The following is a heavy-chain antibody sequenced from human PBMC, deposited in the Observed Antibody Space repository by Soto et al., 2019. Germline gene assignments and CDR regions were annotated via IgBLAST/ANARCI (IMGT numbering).Heavy chain of an antibody. V-gene: IGHV4-31*03. CDR1: GGSISSGGYY. D-gene: IGHD2-15*01. CDR3: ARDGVVVVAATQFYYYYGMDV. Sequence: RSLTCTVSGGSISSGGYYWSWIRQHPGKGLEWIGYIYYSGSTYYNPSLKSRVTISVDTSKNQFSLKLSSVTAADTAVYYCARDGVVVVAATQFYYYYGMDVWGQGTTVTVSS. J-gene: IGHJ6*02. CDR2: IYYSGST.